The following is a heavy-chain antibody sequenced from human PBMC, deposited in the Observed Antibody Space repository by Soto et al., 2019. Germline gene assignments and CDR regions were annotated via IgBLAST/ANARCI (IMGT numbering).Heavy chain of an antibody. D-gene: IGHD6-6*01. V-gene: IGHV3-21*01. CDR1: GFTFSSYS. Sequence: EVQLVESGGGLVKPGGSLRLSCAASGFTFSSYSMNWVRQAPGKGLEWVSSISSSSSYIYYADSLKGRFTISRENAKNSLYLQMNSLRAEDTAVYYCARGHSSSSPYYGMDAWGQGTTVTVSS. CDR2: ISSSSSYI. J-gene: IGHJ6*02. CDR3: ARGHSSSSPYYGMDA.